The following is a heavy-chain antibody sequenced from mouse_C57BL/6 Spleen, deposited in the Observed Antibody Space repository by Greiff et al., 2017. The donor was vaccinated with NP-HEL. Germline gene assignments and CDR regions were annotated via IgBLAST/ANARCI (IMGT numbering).Heavy chain of an antibody. CDR3: ARDSNYEGYYFDY. CDR1: GYAFSSSW. Sequence: QVQLKQSGPELVKPGASVTISCKASGYAFSSSWMNWVKQRPGKGLEWIGRIYPGDGDTNYNGKFKGKATLTADKSSSTAYMQLSSLTSEDSAVYFCARDSNYEGYYFDYWGQGTTLTVSS. J-gene: IGHJ2*01. CDR2: IYPGDGDT. D-gene: IGHD2-5*01. V-gene: IGHV1-82*01.